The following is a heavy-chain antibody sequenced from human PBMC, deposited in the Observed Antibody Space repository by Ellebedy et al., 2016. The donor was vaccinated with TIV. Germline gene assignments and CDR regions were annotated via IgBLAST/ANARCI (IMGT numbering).Heavy chain of an antibody. D-gene: IGHD6-19*01. J-gene: IGHJ3*02. Sequence: GGSLRLSCAASGFSFSSYRMNWVRQAPGKGLEWVSSIGTSSSYIYYADSVRGRFTISRDNAKNSLYLQMNSLRAEDTAVYYCARESGMSYSSGWPTHHDAFDIWGQGTMVTVSS. CDR1: GFSFSSYR. V-gene: IGHV3-21*01. CDR3: ARESGMSYSSGWPTHHDAFDI. CDR2: IGTSSSYI.